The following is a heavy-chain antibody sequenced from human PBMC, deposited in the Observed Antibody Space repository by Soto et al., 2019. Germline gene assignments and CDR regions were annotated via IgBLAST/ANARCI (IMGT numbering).Heavy chain of an antibody. CDR3: ARVDTFTAGVHY. V-gene: IGHV3-66*01. CDR1: GFSVSDIY. D-gene: IGHD6-13*01. CDR2: IYSDAST. Sequence: GGSLRLSCAGSGFSVSDIYMSWVPQAPGKGLEWVSLIYSDASTYYADSVKGRFTISRDNSKNTLFLQMNSLRAEDTAVYYCARVDTFTAGVHYWGLGTLVTGSS. J-gene: IGHJ4*02.